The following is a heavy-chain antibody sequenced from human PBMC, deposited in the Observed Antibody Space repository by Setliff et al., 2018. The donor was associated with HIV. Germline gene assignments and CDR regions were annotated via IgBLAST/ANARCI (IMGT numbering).Heavy chain of an antibody. CDR1: GYTFASYS. V-gene: IGHV1-18*04. CDR3: ARADGVWYFDY. J-gene: IGHJ4*02. CDR2: INPFNGNR. Sequence: ASVKVSCKASGYTFASYSFAWVRQAPGQGLEWMGWINPFNGNRNYAEKVQDRVTMTTDTSTRTAFMELRSLRSDDTAVYYCARADGVWYFDYWGQGTLVTVSS. D-gene: IGHD2-8*01.